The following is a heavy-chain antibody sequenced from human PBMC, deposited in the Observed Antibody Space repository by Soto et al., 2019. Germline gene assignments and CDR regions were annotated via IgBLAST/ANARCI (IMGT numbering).Heavy chain of an antibody. Sequence: QVQLVQSGAEVKKPGSSVKVSCKASGGTFSSYTISWVRQAPGQGLEWMGRIIPILGIANYAQKFQGRVTITADKSTSTAYMELSSLRSEDTAVYYCARPRRPYEQLPLDYWGQGTLVTVSS. D-gene: IGHD3-3*01. CDR1: GGTFSSYT. CDR2: IIPILGIA. CDR3: ARPRRPYEQLPLDY. J-gene: IGHJ4*02. V-gene: IGHV1-69*02.